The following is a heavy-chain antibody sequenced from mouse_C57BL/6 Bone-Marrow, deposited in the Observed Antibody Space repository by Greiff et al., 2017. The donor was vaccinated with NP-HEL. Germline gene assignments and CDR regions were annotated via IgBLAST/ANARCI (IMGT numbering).Heavy chain of an antibody. CDR1: GFSLTSYA. D-gene: IGHD1-1*01. CDR3: ARKTPSYYGSSHWYFDV. J-gene: IGHJ1*03. Sequence: VQVVESGPGLVAPSQSLSITCTVSGFSLTSYAISWVRQPPGKGLEWLGVIWTGGGTNYNSALKSRLSISKDNSKSQVFLKMNSLQTDDTARYYCARKTPSYYGSSHWYFDVWGTGTTVTVSS. CDR2: IWTGGGT. V-gene: IGHV2-9-1*01.